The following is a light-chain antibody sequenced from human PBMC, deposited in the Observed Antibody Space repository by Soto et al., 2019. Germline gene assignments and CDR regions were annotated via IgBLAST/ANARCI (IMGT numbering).Light chain of an antibody. CDR1: SSDVGGYNY. V-gene: IGLV2-8*01. Sequence: QAVVTQPPSASGSPGQSVTIPCSGSSSDVGGYNYVSWYRQYPGKAPQFMIYEVSKRPSGVPDRFSGSKSGNTASLTVSGLQAEDEADYYCSSYAGSYNVLFGGGTKLTVL. CDR3: SSYAGSYNVL. J-gene: IGLJ2*01. CDR2: EVS.